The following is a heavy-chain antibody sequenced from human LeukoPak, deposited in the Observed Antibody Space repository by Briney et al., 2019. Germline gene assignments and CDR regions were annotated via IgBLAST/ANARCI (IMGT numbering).Heavy chain of an antibody. D-gene: IGHD3-10*01. J-gene: IGHJ4*02. Sequence: GGSLRRSCAASGFTFSDYYMSWIRQAPGKGLEWVSYISSSSSYTNYADSVKGRFTISRDNAKNSLYLQMNSLRAEDTAVYYCARLTVKGVRGLDYWGQGTLVTVSS. CDR2: ISSSSSYT. CDR1: GFTFSDYY. V-gene: IGHV3-11*03. CDR3: ARLTVKGVRGLDY.